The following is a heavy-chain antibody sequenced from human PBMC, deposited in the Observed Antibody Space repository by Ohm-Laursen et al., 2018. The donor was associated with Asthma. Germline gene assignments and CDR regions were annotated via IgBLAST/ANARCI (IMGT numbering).Heavy chain of an antibody. J-gene: IGHJ4*02. D-gene: IGHD3-22*01. V-gene: IGHV3-21*01. CDR3: ASCTYDSSGYYYG. CDR1: GFTFSSYS. CDR2: ISSSSSYI. Sequence: SLRLSCTVSGFTFSSYSMNWVRQAPGKGLEWVSSISSSSSYIYYADPLKGRFAISRDNAKNSLYPQMNSLRAEDTAVYYCASCTYDSSGYYYGWGQGTLVTVSS.